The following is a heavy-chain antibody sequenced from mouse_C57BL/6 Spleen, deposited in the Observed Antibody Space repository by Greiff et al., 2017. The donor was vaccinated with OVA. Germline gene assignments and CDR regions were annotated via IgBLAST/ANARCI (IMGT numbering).Heavy chain of an antibody. CDR1: GYTFTDYN. V-gene: IGHV1-22*01. Sequence: VQLQQSGPELVKPGASVKMSCKASGYTFTDYNMHWVKQSHGKSLEWIGYINPNNGGTSYNQKFKGKATLTVNKSSSTAYMELRSLTSEDSAVYYCASRYYGSSYAMDYWGQGTSVTVSS. J-gene: IGHJ4*01. CDR3: ASRYYGSSYAMDY. CDR2: INPNNGGT. D-gene: IGHD1-1*01.